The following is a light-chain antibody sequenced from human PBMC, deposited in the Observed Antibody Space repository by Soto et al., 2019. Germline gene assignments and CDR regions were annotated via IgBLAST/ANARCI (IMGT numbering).Light chain of an antibody. V-gene: IGKV3-20*01. CDR3: LRYGDSPPAYT. CDR1: QSVSSRN. J-gene: IGKJ2*01. Sequence: EIVLTQSPGTVSLSPGERATLSCRASQSVSSRNLAWYRQKPGQAPSLLIFGASNRATGIPDRFSGSGSGTDFTLTISRLEPEDCAVYYCLRYGDSPPAYTFGQETKLEIK. CDR2: GAS.